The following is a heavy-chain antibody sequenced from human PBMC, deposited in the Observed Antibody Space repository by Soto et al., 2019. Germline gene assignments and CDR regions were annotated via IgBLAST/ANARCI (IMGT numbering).Heavy chain of an antibody. V-gene: IGHV3-9*01. J-gene: IGHJ5*02. CDR2: INWNSGST. D-gene: IGHD2-2*01. CDR1: GLTFEDYA. Sequence: EVQLVESGGGLVQPGRSLRLSCEASGLTFEDYAMHWIRQAPGKGLEWVAGINWNSGSTGYADSVKGRFTISRDNVNNSLHWERSTLKAEDRPMDYCGGGRGALPVIRNWFAPWRQGPRVPVPS. CDR3: GGGRGALPVIRNWFAP.